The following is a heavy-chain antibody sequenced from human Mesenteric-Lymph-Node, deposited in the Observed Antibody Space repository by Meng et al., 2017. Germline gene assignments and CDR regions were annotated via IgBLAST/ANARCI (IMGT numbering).Heavy chain of an antibody. D-gene: IGHD1-1*01. CDR1: GLSFTDHG. CDR3: TNDRLNH. Sequence: RVECGVGFAPPGGSLSFSCTASGLSFTDHGMHWVRQGPGKGPVWVSRIDPDGSDPTYADSVKGRFSISRDNAKNTVYLQMNSLRAEDSALYYCTNDRLNHWGQGALVTVSS. V-gene: IGHV3-74*03. CDR2: IDPDGSDP. J-gene: IGHJ1*01.